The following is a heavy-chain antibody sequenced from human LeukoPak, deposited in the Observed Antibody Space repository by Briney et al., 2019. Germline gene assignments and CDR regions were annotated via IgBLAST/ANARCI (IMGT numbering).Heavy chain of an antibody. D-gene: IGHD2-21*02. CDR2: ISAGGGST. CDR1: GFTFGDYA. J-gene: IGHJ4*02. Sequence: GGSLRLSCTASGFTFGDYAMSWFRQAPGKGLEWVSAISAGGGSTYDADSVKGRFTISSDNSKNTVYLQMTSLRVDDTAVYYCAKFDRTATYFDSWGQGTLVTISS. CDR3: AKFDRTATYFDS. V-gene: IGHV3-23*01.